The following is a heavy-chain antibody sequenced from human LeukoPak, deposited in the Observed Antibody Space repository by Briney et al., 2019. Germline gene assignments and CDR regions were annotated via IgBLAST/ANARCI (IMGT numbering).Heavy chain of an antibody. D-gene: IGHD2-15*01. V-gene: IGHV4-34*01. J-gene: IGHJ5*02. CDR2: INHSGST. Sequence: PSETLSLTCAVYGGSFSGYYWGWIRQPPGNGLEWIGEINHSGSTNYNQSLTSTATISVDTSKNQFSLTLGSVPAADTAVYYCARHKVAGYCSGGSCYQNWFDPWGQGTLVTVSS. CDR3: ARHKVAGYCSGGSCYQNWFDP. CDR1: GGSFSGYY.